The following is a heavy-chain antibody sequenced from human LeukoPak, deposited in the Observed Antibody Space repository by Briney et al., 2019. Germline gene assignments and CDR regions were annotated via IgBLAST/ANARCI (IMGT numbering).Heavy chain of an antibody. V-gene: IGHV5-51*01. CDR1: GYSFTSYW. D-gene: IGHD2/OR15-2a*01. Sequence: GESLKISCKGSGYSFTSYWIGWVRQMPGKGLEWMGIIYPGDSDTRYSPSFQGQVTISADKSISTAYLQWSSLKASDTAMYYCARILSLVVHAFDIWGQGTMVTVSS. CDR3: ARILSLVVHAFDI. CDR2: IYPGDSDT. J-gene: IGHJ3*02.